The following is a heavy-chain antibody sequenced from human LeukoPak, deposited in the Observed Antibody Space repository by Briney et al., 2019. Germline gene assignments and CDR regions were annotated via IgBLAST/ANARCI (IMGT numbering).Heavy chain of an antibody. D-gene: IGHD3-10*01. J-gene: IGHJ4*02. CDR1: EFTFSTYT. CDR3: AKDRIYADGLWDFDY. V-gene: IGHV3-23*01. CDR2: ILTSGGT. Sequence: GGSLRLSCTASEFTFSTYTMSWGRQALGEGLKWVSGILTSGGTYYADSVEGRFTISRDNSKNTLYLQMNSLRADDTAVYYCAKDRIYADGLWDFDYWGQGTLVTVSS.